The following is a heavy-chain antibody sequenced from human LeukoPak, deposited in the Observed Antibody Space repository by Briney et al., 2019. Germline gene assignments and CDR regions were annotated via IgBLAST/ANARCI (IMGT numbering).Heavy chain of an antibody. CDR2: IYYSGST. CDR3: ASRYYYDSSGYFWYFDL. J-gene: IGHJ2*01. CDR1: GGSISNSYY. D-gene: IGHD3-22*01. V-gene: IGHV4-39*01. Sequence: SETLSLTCTVSGGSISNSYYWGWIRQPPGKGLEWIGSIYYSGSTYYNPSLKSRVTISVDTSKNQFSLKLSSVTAADTAVYYCASRYYYDSSGYFWYFDLWGRGTLVTVSS.